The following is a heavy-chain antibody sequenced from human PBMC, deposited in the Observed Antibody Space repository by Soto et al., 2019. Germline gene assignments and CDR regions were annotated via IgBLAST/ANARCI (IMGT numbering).Heavy chain of an antibody. J-gene: IGHJ4*02. Sequence: QVQLVESGGGMVQPGRSLRLSCAASGFAFDSYGMHWVRQAPGKGLEWVAVISYDGRNKFYADSVKGRFTISRDNSKNTLCLQMDSLRAEDTAVYYCAKDRYTGQYGDFLYWGQGTLVTVSS. CDR1: GFAFDSYG. V-gene: IGHV3-30*18. CDR2: ISYDGRNK. D-gene: IGHD4-17*01. CDR3: AKDRYTGQYGDFLY.